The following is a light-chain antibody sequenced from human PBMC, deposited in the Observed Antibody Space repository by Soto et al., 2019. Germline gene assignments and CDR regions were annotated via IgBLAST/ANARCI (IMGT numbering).Light chain of an antibody. J-gene: IGKJ1*01. CDR3: QKYDSAPLT. CDR2: GAS. Sequence: DIQMTQSPSSLSASVGDRVTITCRASQGISNNLAWYQQKPGKVPRLLIYGASTLQSGVSSRFSGSGSGTDFTLTISSLQPEDVATYYCQKYDSAPLTFGQGTKVEFK. CDR1: QGISNN. V-gene: IGKV1-27*01.